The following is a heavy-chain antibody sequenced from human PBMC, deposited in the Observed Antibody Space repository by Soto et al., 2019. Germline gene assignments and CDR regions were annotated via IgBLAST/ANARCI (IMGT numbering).Heavy chain of an antibody. V-gene: IGHV1-18*01. Sequence: GASVKVSCKASGYTFTSYGISWVRQAPGQGLEWMGWISAYNGSTNYAQKLQGRVTMTTDTSTSTAYMELRSLRSDDTAVYYCASTITRGSEYYFDYWGQGTLVTVSS. CDR1: GYTFTSYG. CDR3: ASTITRGSEYYFDY. D-gene: IGHD3-10*01. CDR2: ISAYNGST. J-gene: IGHJ4*02.